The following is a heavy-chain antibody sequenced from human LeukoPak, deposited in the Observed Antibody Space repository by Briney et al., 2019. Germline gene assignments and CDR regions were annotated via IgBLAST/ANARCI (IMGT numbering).Heavy chain of an antibody. J-gene: IGHJ4*02. CDR1: VYTFTDYY. D-gene: IGHD1-26*01. CDR2: VDPEDGET. CDR3: ARGVVGATDDY. V-gene: IGHV1-69-2*01. Sequence: GASVKISCKVSVYTFTDYYMHWVRQAPGKGLEWMGLVDPEDGETIYAEKFQGRVTITADTSTDTAYMELSSLRSEDTAVYYCARGVVGATDDYWGQGTLVTVSS.